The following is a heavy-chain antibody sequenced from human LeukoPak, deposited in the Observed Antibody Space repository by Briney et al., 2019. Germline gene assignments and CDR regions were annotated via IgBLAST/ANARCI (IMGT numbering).Heavy chain of an antibody. CDR3: ARDEGEWESRNY. Sequence: ASVKVSCQTSGYTFSNYGIMWVRQAPGQGLEWMGWISAYTGKTKYVEKYEGRVTFTTDSSTNTAYMEMRRLTIDDTAVYYCARDEGEWESRNYCGQGTQVIVSS. V-gene: IGHV1-18*01. CDR1: GYTFSNYG. J-gene: IGHJ4*02. CDR2: ISAYTGKT. D-gene: IGHD1-26*01.